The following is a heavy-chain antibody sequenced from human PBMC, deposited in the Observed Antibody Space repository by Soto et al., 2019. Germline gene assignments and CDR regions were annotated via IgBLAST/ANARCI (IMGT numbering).Heavy chain of an antibody. CDR1: GYTFTTYG. CDR3: LRERYGDY. CDR2: ISAHNGNT. D-gene: IGHD1-1*01. V-gene: IGHV1-18*01. J-gene: IGHJ4*02. Sequence: QVHLVQSGAEVKKPGASVKVSCKGSGYTFTTYGITWVRQAPGQGLEWMGWISAHNGNTNYAEKLQGRVTVTRDTSTSTAYMELRSLRSVDTAVYYCLRERYGDYWGQGALVTVSS.